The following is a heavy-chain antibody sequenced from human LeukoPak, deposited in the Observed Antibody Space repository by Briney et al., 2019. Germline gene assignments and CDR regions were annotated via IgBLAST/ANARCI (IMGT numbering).Heavy chain of an antibody. CDR3: ARGARERIIKSLNYYYYYYMDV. V-gene: IGHV4-39*07. Sequence: PSETLSLTCTVSGGSISSSSYYWGWIRQPPGKGLEWIGSIYYSGSTYYNPSLKSRVTISVDTSKNQFSLKLSSVTAADTAVYYCARGARERIIKSLNYYYYYYMDVWGKGTTVTVSS. D-gene: IGHD1-1*01. CDR2: IYYSGST. CDR1: GGSISSSSYY. J-gene: IGHJ6*03.